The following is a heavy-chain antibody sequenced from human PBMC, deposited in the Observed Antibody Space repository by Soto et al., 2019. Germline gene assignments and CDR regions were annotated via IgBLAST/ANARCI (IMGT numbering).Heavy chain of an antibody. Sequence: GGSLRLSCAASGFTFSSYWMSWVRQAPGKGLEWVANIKQDGSEKYYVDSVKGRFTISRDNAKNSLYLQMNSLRAEDTAVYYCASSRRIMITFGGVIPDTDYWGQGTLVTVSS. CDR3: ASSRRIMITFGGVIPDTDY. CDR1: GFTFSSYW. CDR2: IKQDGSEK. V-gene: IGHV3-7*01. D-gene: IGHD3-16*02. J-gene: IGHJ4*02.